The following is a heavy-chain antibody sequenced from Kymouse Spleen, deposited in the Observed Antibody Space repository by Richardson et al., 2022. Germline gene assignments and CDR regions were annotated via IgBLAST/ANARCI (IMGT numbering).Heavy chain of an antibody. CDR2: IKSKTDGGTT. CDR1: GFTFSNAW. V-gene: IGHV3-15*01. J-gene: IGHJ6*02. CDR3: TTDPITGTTDYYYYYGMDV. D-gene: IGHD1-7*01. Sequence: EVQLVESGGGLVKPGGSLRLSCAASGFTFSNAWMSWVRQAPGKGLEWVGRIKSKTDGGTTDYAAPVKGRFTISRDDSKNTLYLQMNSLKTEDTAVYYCTTDPITGTTDYYYYYGMDVWGQGTTVTVSS.